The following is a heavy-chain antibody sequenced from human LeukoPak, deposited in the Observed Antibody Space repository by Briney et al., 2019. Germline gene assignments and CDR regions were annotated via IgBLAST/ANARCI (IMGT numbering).Heavy chain of an antibody. D-gene: IGHD6-13*01. Sequence: PSETLSLTCTVSGRSISSYYWSWIRQTPGKGLGWIGYIYYSGSTNYNPSLKSRVTISVDTSKNQFSLKLSYVTAADTAVYYCARAEYSSSWPFDYWGQGTLVTVSS. CDR1: GRSISSYY. CDR2: IYYSGST. V-gene: IGHV4-59*01. CDR3: ARAEYSSSWPFDY. J-gene: IGHJ4*02.